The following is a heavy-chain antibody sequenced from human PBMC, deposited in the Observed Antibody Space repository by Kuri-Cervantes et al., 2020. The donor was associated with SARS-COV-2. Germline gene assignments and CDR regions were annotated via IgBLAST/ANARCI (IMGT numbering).Heavy chain of an antibody. CDR3: ATEGTGTTGTTGAKGFDY. CDR2: FDPEDGET. Sequence: ASVKVSCKVSGYTLTELSMHWVRQAPGKGLEWMGGFDPEDGETIYAQKFQGRVTMTEDTSTDTAYMELSSLRSEDTAVYYCATEGTGTTGTTGAKGFDYWGQGTLVTFSS. J-gene: IGHJ4*02. V-gene: IGHV1-24*01. D-gene: IGHD1-1*01. CDR1: GYTLTELS.